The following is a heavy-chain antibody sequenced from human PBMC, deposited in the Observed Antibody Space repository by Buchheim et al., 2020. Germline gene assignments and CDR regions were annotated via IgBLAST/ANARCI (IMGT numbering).Heavy chain of an antibody. J-gene: IGHJ5*02. V-gene: IGHV3-7*03. D-gene: IGHD3-22*01. CDR2: IKQDGSEK. Sequence: VQLVESGGGVVQPGRSLRLSCAASGFTFSSYWMSWVRQAPGKGLEWVANIKQDGSEKYYVDSVKGRFTISRENAKNSLYLQMNSLRAEDTAVYYCARNHYYDSSGYNKFDPWGQGTL. CDR1: GFTFSSYW. CDR3: ARNHYYDSSGYNKFDP.